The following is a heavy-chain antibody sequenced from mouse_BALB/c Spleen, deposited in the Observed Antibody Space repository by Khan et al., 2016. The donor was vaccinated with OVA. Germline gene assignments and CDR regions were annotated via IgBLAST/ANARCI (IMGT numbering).Heavy chain of an antibody. V-gene: IGHV1-7*01. Sequence: QVQLQQSGAELAKPGASVKMSCKASGYTFTSYWMHWVKQRPGQGLEWIGYINPTSGYTDYNEKFKDKATLSADKSSSTAYPQMSSLTSEDSAVYYGARDRIDYWGQGTTLTVSA. J-gene: IGHJ2*01. CDR2: INPTSGYT. CDR1: GYTFTSYW. CDR3: ARDRIDY.